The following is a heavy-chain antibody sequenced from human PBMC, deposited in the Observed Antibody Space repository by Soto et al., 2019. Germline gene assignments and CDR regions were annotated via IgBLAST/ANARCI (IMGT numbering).Heavy chain of an antibody. D-gene: IGHD6-19*01. CDR3: AKAISGWYYDY. V-gene: IGHV3-30*18. CDR1: GFTFSSYG. J-gene: IGHJ4*02. CDR2: ISYDGSNK. Sequence: QVQLVESGGGVVQPGRSLRLSCAASGFTFSSYGMHWVRQAPGKGLEWVAVISYDGSNKNYADSVKGRFTISRDNSKNTLYLQMNSLRAEDTAVYYCAKAISGWYYDYWGQGTLVTVSS.